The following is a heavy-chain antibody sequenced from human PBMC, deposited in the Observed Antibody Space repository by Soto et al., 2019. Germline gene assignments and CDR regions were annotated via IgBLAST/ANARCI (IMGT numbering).Heavy chain of an antibody. V-gene: IGHV4-59*01. CDR2: IYYSGST. J-gene: IGHJ4*02. D-gene: IGHD6-19*01. CDR1: GGSISSYY. Sequence: SETVSLTCTVSGGSISSYYWSWIRQPPGKGLEWIGYIYYSGSTNYNPSLKSRVTISVDTSKNQFSLKLSSVTAADTAVYDCARGYSGYDSGYSSGWYDYWGQGTLVTVSS. CDR3: ARGYSGYDSGYSSGWYDY.